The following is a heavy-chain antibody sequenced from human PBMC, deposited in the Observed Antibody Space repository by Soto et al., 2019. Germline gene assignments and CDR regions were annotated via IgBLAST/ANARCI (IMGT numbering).Heavy chain of an antibody. J-gene: IGHJ6*02. V-gene: IGHV1-18*01. CDR3: ARERCSSTSCYKGPFYYYGMDV. D-gene: IGHD2-2*02. CDR1: AYTFTTYG. Sequence: SVKVSFKASAYTFTTYGISWVREAPGQGLEWMGWISAYNGNTNYAQKLQGRVTMTTDTSTSTAYMELRSLRSDDTAVYYCARERCSSTSCYKGPFYYYGMDVWGQGTTVTVSS. CDR2: ISAYNGNT.